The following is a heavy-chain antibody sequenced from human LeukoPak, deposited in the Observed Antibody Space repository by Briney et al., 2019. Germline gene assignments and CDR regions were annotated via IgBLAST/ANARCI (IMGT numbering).Heavy chain of an antibody. J-gene: IGHJ4*02. V-gene: IGHV3-33*01. Sequence: PGGSLRLCCVASGFTFSSYGLHWVRQVPGKGLEWVALIWYDGSNKYYSDSVKGRFTISRDNSKNTLYLQMNSLRAEDTAVYYCAREGPRGNSQFDYWGQGTLVTVSS. D-gene: IGHD4-23*01. CDR3: AREGPRGNSQFDY. CDR2: IWYDGSNK. CDR1: GFTFSSYG.